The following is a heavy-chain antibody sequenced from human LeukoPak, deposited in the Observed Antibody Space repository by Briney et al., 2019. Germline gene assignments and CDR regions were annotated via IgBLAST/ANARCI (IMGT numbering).Heavy chain of an antibody. V-gene: IGHV1-2*02. CDR1: GYTFTGFY. D-gene: IGHD4-17*01. CDR2: INPKSGGT. Sequence: GASVKVSCKASGYTFTGFYIHWVRQAPGQGLEWMGWINPKSGGTNYAQKFQGRVTMTRDTSISTAYMELSRLRSDDTAVYYCARETPRVTKRSIDYWGQGTLVTVSS. J-gene: IGHJ4*02. CDR3: ARETPRVTKRSIDY.